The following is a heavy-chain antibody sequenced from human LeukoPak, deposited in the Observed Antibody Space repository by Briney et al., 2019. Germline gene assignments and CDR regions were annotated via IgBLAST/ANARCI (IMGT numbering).Heavy chain of an antibody. J-gene: IGHJ4*02. D-gene: IGHD3-22*01. Sequence: GGSLRLSCEASGFNFRNYAMRWVRQSPDKGLEWISMIRSNGDTTHYSDSVRGRFTISRDNSKNTVYLQMNSLRAEDTAVYYCAKDRAYYYDSSGYYPYYFDYWGQGTLVTVSS. CDR3: AKDRAYYYDSSGYYPYYFDY. CDR1: GFNFRNYA. CDR2: IRSNGDTT. V-gene: IGHV3-23*01.